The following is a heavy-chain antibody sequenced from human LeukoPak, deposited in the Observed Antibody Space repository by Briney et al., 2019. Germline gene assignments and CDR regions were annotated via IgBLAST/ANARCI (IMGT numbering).Heavy chain of an antibody. D-gene: IGHD4/OR15-4a*01. J-gene: IGHJ3*01. Sequence: GGSLRLSCAASGFTFSNYVMSWVRQAPGKGLEWVSSISSGSSYIYYADSVKGRFTISRDNAKNSLYLQMNSLRAEDTALYYCARYGGNAFDVWGQGTMVTVSS. V-gene: IGHV3-21*01. CDR1: GFTFSNYV. CDR2: ISSGSSYI. CDR3: ARYGGNAFDV.